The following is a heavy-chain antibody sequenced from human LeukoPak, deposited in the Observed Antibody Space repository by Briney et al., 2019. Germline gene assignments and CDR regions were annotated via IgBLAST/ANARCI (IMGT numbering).Heavy chain of an antibody. CDR3: ARDQLVIYRYFDY. J-gene: IGHJ4*02. V-gene: IGHV1-69*05. Sequence: ASVKDTCKASGGTFSSYAISWVRPAPGQGVEWMGGIIPIFGTANYAQKCQVRVTITTDESTSTAYMELSSLRSEDTAVYYCARDQLVIYRYFDYWGQGTLVTVSS. CDR1: GGTFSSYA. CDR2: IIPIFGTA. D-gene: IGHD1-1*01.